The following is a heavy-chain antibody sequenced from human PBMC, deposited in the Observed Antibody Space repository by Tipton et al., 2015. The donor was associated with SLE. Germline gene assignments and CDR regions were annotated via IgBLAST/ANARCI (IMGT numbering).Heavy chain of an antibody. V-gene: IGHV4-39*06. CDR1: GGSISSSSYS. D-gene: IGHD6-13*01. CDR2: IYYTGNT. Sequence: TLSLTCTVSGGSISSSSYSWGWIRQPPGKGLEYIGSIYYTGNTYYNPFLKSRVTISVDTSKNQIPLNLYSVTAADTAVYYCARHSGVAAAPTNYYGMDVWGQGTTVTVSS. CDR3: ARHSGVAAAPTNYYGMDV. J-gene: IGHJ6*02.